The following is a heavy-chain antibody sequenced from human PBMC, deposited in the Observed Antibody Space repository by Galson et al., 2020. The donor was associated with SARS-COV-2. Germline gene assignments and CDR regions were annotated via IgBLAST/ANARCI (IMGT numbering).Heavy chain of an antibody. D-gene: IGHD3-3*01. J-gene: IGHJ4*02. CDR1: GFTFSNYG. CDR3: ARADFDFWTDWRITGAY. CDR2: ISYDGSQV. Sequence: GGSLRLSCAASGFTFSNYGMHWVRQAPGKGLEWVAVISYDGSQVSYADSVKGRFAISRDNSRKTLFLQMNSLRGEDTAVYYCARADFDFWTDWRITGAYWGQGTLVTVSS. V-gene: IGHV3-30*03.